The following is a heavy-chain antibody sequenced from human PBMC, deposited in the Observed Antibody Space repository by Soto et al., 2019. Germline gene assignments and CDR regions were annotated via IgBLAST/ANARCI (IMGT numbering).Heavy chain of an antibody. V-gene: IGHV3-53*01. D-gene: IGHD1-1*01. CDR2: LYVVHGS. J-gene: IGHJ3*01. CDR3: ATWHEREHAFDV. Sequence: DVQLVESGGGLIQPGESLRLSCAAFGLTISCKKYVAWFRQAPGKGLEWVSALYVVHGSFYADSVTGRFTTSSDSSKTTVYLQMNDLRPDDSAVYYCATWHEREHAFDVWGQGKTVTISS. CDR1: GLTISCKKY.